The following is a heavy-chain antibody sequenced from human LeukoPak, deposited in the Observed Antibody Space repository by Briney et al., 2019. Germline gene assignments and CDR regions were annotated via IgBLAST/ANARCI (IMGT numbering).Heavy chain of an antibody. J-gene: IGHJ3*02. CDR1: GFTFSSYA. Sequence: GRSLRLSCAASGFTFSSYAMHWVRQAPGKGLEWVSSISSSSSYIYYADSVKGRFTISRDNAKNSLYLQMNSLRAEDTAVYYCARELLSGIKSGDIWGQGTMVTVSS. V-gene: IGHV3-21*01. CDR2: ISSSSSYI. CDR3: ARELLSGIKSGDI. D-gene: IGHD2-21*01.